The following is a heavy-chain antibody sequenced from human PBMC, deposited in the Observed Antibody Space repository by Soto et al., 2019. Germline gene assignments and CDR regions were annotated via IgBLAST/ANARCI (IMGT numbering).Heavy chain of an antibody. CDR3: ARDRYSDYNYYYGMDV. Sequence: GSLRLSCAASGFTVSSNYMSWVRQAPGKGLEWVSVIYSGGSTYYADSVKGRFTISRDNSKNTLYLQMNSLRAEDTAVYYCARDRYSDYNYYYGMDVWGQGTTVTVSS. J-gene: IGHJ6*02. D-gene: IGHD4-17*01. CDR2: IYSGGST. V-gene: IGHV3-53*01. CDR1: GFTVSSNY.